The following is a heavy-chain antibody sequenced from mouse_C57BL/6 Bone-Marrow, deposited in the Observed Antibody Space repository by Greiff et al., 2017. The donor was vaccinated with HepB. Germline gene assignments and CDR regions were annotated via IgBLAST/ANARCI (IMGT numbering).Heavy chain of an antibody. V-gene: IGHV1-22*01. D-gene: IGHD2-2*01. CDR2: INPNNGGT. CDR3: ARGMVTTKAWFAY. J-gene: IGHJ3*01. CDR1: GYTFTDYN. Sequence: VHVKQSGPELVKPGASVKMSCKASGYTFTDYNMHWVKQSHGKSLEWIGYINPNNGGTSYNQKFKGKATLTVNKSSSTAYMELRSLTSEDSAVYYCARGMVTTKAWFAYWGQGTLVTVSA.